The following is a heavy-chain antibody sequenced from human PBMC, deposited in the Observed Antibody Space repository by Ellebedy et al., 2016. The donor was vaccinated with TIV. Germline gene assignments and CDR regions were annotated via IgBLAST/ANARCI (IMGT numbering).Heavy chain of an antibody. Sequence: AASVKVSCKTSGYSFTSYGISWVRQAPGQGLEWMAWISSYNGNTNYAQKFQGRVTMTTDTSTSTAYMEVRSLRSDDTAGYYCSREGHSGSYYPLFWGQGTLVTVSS. J-gene: IGHJ4*02. CDR2: ISSYNGNT. CDR1: GYSFTSYG. CDR3: SREGHSGSYYPLF. D-gene: IGHD1-26*01. V-gene: IGHV1-18*04.